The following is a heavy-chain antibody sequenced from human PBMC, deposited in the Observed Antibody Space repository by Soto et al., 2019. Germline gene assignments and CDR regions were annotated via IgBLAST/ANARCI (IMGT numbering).Heavy chain of an antibody. J-gene: IGHJ5*02. D-gene: IGHD6-6*01. CDR2: IYYSGST. CDR3: ARMYSSFIWFDP. V-gene: IGHV4-31*03. Sequence: LSLTCTVSGGSISSGGYYWSWIRQHPGKGLEWIGYIYYSGSTYYNPSLKSRVTISVDTSKNQFSLKLSSVTAADTAVYYCARMYSSFIWFDPWGQGTLVTVSS. CDR1: GGSISSGGYY.